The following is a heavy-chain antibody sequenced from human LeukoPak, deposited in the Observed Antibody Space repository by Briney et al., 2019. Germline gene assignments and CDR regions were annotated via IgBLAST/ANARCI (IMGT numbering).Heavy chain of an antibody. D-gene: IGHD2-2*01. CDR1: GGSISSSSYY. J-gene: IGHJ4*02. V-gene: IGHV4-39*07. CDR3: ARPGRAYCSSTSCHFDY. CDR2: IYYSGST. Sequence: SETLSLTCTVSGGSISSSSYYWGWIRQPPWKGLEWMGRIYYSGSTYYNPSLKSRVTISVDTSKNQFSLKLSSVTAADTAVYYCARPGRAYCSSTSCHFDYWGQGTLVTVSS.